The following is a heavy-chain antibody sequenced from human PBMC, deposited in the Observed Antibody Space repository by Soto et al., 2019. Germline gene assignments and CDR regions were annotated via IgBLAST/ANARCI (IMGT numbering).Heavy chain of an antibody. Sequence: SVKVSCKASGGTFNNYVINWVRQAPGQGLEWMAGIMPIFGTPNYAQKFQGRVTITADKSTSTAYMELNSLRSEDTAVYYCAGRCDGTNCLAHFDYWGQGTLVTVSS. CDR1: GGTFNNYV. CDR3: AGRCDGTNCLAHFDY. V-gene: IGHV1-69*06. J-gene: IGHJ4*02. D-gene: IGHD2-2*01. CDR2: IMPIFGTP.